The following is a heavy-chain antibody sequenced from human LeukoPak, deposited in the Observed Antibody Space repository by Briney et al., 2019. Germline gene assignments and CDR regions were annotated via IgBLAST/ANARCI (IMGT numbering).Heavy chain of an antibody. Sequence: GGSLRLSCAASGFTFSNAWMNWVRQAPGKGLEWVGRIKSKTDGGTTDYAAPVKGRFTISRDDSKNTLYLQMNSLKTEDTAVYYCTTDGTTVVTQDYYYGMDVWGQGTTVTVSS. CDR2: IKSKTDGGTT. V-gene: IGHV3-15*07. D-gene: IGHD4-23*01. J-gene: IGHJ6*02. CDR1: GFTFSNAW. CDR3: TTDGTTVVTQDYYYGMDV.